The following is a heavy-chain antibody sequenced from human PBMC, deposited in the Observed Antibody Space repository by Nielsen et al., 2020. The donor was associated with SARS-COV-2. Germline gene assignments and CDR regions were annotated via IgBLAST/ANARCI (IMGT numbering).Heavy chain of an antibody. CDR3: AREDSGYFPLGGDY. D-gene: IGHD5-12*01. J-gene: IGHJ4*02. V-gene: IGHV3-7*03. CDR2: IKQDGSEK. Sequence: GGSLRLSCAASGFTFSNAWMSWVRQAPGKGLEWVANIKQDGSEKYYVDSVKGRFTISRDNAKNSLYLQMNSLRAEDTAVYYCAREDSGYFPLGGDYWGQGTLVTVSS. CDR1: GFTFSNAW.